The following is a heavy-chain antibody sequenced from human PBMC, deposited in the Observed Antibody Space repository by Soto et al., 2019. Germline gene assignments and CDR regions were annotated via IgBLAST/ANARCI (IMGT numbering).Heavy chain of an antibody. CDR3: ARSVMGRNWNYYYYMDV. Sequence: SETLSLTCTVSGGSISSSSYYWGWIRPPPGKGLEWIGYIYYSGSTNHNPSLKSRVTISVDTSKNQFSLKLSSVTAADTAVYYCARSVMGRNWNYYYYMDVWGKGTTVTVSS. CDR2: IYYSGST. V-gene: IGHV4-61*05. D-gene: IGHD1-1*01. J-gene: IGHJ6*03. CDR1: GGSISSSSYY.